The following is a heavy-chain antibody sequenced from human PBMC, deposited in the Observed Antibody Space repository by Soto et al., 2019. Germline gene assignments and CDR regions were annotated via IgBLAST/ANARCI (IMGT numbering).Heavy chain of an antibody. CDR2: IYNSGST. V-gene: IGHV4-59*08. D-gene: IGHD1-26*01. CDR3: ARQRPTDGRWEFANYYGMDV. J-gene: IGHJ6*02. Sequence: SETLSLTCTVSGGSISSYYWSWIRQPPGKGLEWIGYIYNSGSTNYNPSLKSRVTISLDTSKNQFSLKLSSVTAADTAVYYCARQRPTDGRWEFANYYGMDVWGQGTPVTVSS. CDR1: GGSISSYY.